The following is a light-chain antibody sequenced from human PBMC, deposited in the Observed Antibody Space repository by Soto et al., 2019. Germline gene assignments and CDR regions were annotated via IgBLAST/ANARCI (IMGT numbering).Light chain of an antibody. CDR2: GAS. Sequence: DIQVTQSPSSVSASVGDRVTITCRASQDISHYLAWYQQKPGKAPKLLIYGASSLQSGVPSRFSGSGSGTDFTLTISSLPTADFAHFYCQQAHTFPRTFGQGTKVDIK. J-gene: IGKJ1*01. CDR3: QQAHTFPRT. V-gene: IGKV1D-12*01. CDR1: QDISHY.